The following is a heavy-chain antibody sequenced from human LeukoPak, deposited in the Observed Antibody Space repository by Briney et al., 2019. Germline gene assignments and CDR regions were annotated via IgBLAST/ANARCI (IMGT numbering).Heavy chain of an antibody. CDR1: GGSISSSSYY. D-gene: IGHD2-2*01. CDR2: IYYSGST. V-gene: IGHV4-39*07. J-gene: IGHJ4*02. CDR3: ARERDCSSTSCAASTFDY. Sequence: PSETLSLTCTVSGGSISSSSYYWGWIRQPPGKGLEWIGSIYYSGSTYYNPSLKSRVTISVDTSKNQFSLKLSSVTAADTAVYYCARERDCSSTSCAASTFDYWGQGTLVTVSS.